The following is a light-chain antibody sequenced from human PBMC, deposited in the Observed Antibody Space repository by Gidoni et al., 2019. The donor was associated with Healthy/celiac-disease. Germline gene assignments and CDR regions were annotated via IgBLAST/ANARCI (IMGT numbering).Light chain of an antibody. Sequence: QSALTQPASVSVSPGQSITISCTGTSSDVGGYNYVSWYQQHPGKAPKLMIYEVSNRPSGVSNRVSGSKSGNTASLTISGLQAEDEADYYCSSYTSSSTLGVFGGGTKLTVL. CDR3: SSYTSSSTLGV. CDR1: SSDVGGYNY. CDR2: EVS. J-gene: IGLJ2*01. V-gene: IGLV2-14*01.